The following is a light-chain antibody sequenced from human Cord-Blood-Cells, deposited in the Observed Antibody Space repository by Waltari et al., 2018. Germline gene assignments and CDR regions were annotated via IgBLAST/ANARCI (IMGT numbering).Light chain of an antibody. CDR1: ALPKQY. CDR2: NES. Sequence: SYELTQPPSVSVSPGQTARITCSGDALPKQYAYWYQQKPGQAPVLVIYNESERPSGIPGRFSGSSSGTTVTLTISGVQAEDEADYYCQSADSSGTYVVFGGGTKLTVL. V-gene: IGLV3-25*03. CDR3: QSADSSGTYVV. J-gene: IGLJ2*01.